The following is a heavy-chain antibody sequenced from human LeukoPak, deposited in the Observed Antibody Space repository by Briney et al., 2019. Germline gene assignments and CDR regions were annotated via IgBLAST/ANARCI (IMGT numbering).Heavy chain of an antibody. Sequence: PGGSLRLSCAASGFSVSSNYMNWVRQAPGKGLEWVSVIYDGDNTNYGDSVQGRFTISRDNSRNTLYLQMNSLKTEDTAVYYCTTEPPMDFFVVLPAWGQGTLVTVSS. J-gene: IGHJ5*02. CDR2: IYDGDNT. CDR3: TTEPPMDFFVVLPA. D-gene: IGHD2-2*01. V-gene: IGHV3-66*01. CDR1: GFSVSSNY.